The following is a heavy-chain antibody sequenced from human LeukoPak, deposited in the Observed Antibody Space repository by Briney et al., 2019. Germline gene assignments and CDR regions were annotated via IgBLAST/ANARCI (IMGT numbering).Heavy chain of an antibody. CDR2: IRYDGYNT. D-gene: IGHD2-15*01. J-gene: IGHJ1*01. CDR1: GFTFSIYG. Sequence: PGGSLRLSCAASGFTFSIYGMHWVRQAPGKGLEWVAFIRYDGYNTYYADSVKGRFTISRDNSKNTVYLQMNSLRPEDTAVYYCAKGSSVVAATPAEYFHHWGQGTLVTVSS. CDR3: AKGSSVVAATPAEYFHH. V-gene: IGHV3-30*02.